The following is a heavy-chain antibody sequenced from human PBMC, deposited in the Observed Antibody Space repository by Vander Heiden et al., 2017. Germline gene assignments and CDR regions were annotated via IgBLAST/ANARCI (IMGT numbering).Heavy chain of an antibody. CDR2: IWYDGSNK. V-gene: IGHV3-33*01. CDR3: ARGTSLWAYYYYGMDV. D-gene: IGHD7-27*01. CDR1: GFPSSSYG. J-gene: IGHJ6*02. Sequence: QVQLVESGGGVVQPGRSLRLSCAASGFPSSSYGMHWVRQAPGKVLEWVAVIWYDGSNKYYADSVKGRFTISRDNSKNTLYLQMNSLRAEDTAVYYCARGTSLWAYYYYGMDVWGQGTTVTVSS.